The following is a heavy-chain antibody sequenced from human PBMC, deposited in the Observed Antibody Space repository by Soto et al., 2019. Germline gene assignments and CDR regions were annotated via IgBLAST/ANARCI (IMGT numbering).Heavy chain of an antibody. CDR1: GFSLSTSGLG. J-gene: IGHJ5*02. V-gene: IGHV2-5*02. D-gene: IGHD2-21*02. Sequence: QITLKESGPTLVKPTPTLTLTCTFSGFSLSTSGLGVGWIRQPPGKALEWLALIYWDDDKRYSPSMKSRLTITKYTSKNQVVLRLTDMDPVDTDTYYCVRTGRSYCGEDCYPSNWFDPWGQGTLVTVSS. CDR3: VRTGRSYCGEDCYPSNWFDP. CDR2: IYWDDDK.